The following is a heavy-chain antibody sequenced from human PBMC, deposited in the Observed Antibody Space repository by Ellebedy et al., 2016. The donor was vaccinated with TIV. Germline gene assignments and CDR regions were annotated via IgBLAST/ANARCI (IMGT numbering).Heavy chain of an antibody. CDR2: INCNTGGT. D-gene: IGHD2-21*01. J-gene: IGHJ2*01. CDR1: GYTFTGFY. V-gene: IGHV1-2*02. Sequence: AASVKVSCKASGYTFTGFYVHWVRPAPGQGLEWMGWINCNTGGTTYAQNFQVRVTMTRDTSISTAYMELISLRSDDTALYYCTRGRLIDWYIDLWGRGTRVTVSS. CDR3: TRGRLIDWYIDL.